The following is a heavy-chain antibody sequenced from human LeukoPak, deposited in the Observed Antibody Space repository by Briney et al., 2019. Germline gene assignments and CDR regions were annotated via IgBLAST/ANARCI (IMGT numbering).Heavy chain of an antibody. CDR1: GFTFSSYA. J-gene: IGHJ4*02. CDR3: VCGGSSWSPLYYFDY. D-gene: IGHD6-13*01. CDR2: ISSNGGST. V-gene: IGHV3-64D*06. Sequence: GGSLRLSCSASGFTFSSYAMHWVRQAPGKGLEYVSAISSNGGSTYYADSVKGRFTISRDNSKNTLYLQMSSLRAEDTAVYYCVCGGSSWSPLYYFDYWGQGTLVTVSS.